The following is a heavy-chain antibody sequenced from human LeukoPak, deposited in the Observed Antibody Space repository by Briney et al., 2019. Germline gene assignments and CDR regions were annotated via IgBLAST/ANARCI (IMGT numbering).Heavy chain of an antibody. CDR1: GGSFSGYY. CDR3: ARGAQYYYGSGSYYSY. V-gene: IGHV4-34*01. CDR2: INHSGST. Sequence: SETLSLTCAVYGGSFSGYYWSWIRQPPGKGLEWIGEINHSGSTNYNPSLKSRVTISVDTSKNQFSLKLSSVTVADTAVYYCARGAQYYYGSGSYYSYWGQGTLVTVSS. D-gene: IGHD3-10*01. J-gene: IGHJ4*02.